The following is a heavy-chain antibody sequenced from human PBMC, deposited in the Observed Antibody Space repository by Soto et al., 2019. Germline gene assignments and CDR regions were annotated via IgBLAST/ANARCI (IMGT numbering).Heavy chain of an antibody. D-gene: IGHD1-7*01. J-gene: IGHJ6*02. CDR1: GHTLTNYQ. V-gene: IGHV1-3*01. CDR3: ARGRNLVVSMYHGLDL. Sequence: QVQLVQSGAEMKKPGASVKVSCKASGHTLTNYQMHWLRQAPGHGIECMGYIEGDSGDAIYSQKSQERITITRPTSANAAYLDLSSLRSEDTAVYYCARGRNLVVSMYHGLDLWGQGTTVTVSS. CDR2: IEGDSGDA.